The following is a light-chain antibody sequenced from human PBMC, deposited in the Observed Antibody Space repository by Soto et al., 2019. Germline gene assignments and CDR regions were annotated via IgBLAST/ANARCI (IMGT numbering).Light chain of an antibody. Sequence: DIQMTQSPSSLSASVGDRVTIICRASQSVSTRLAWYQQKPGKAPKVLIYDASSWAGGVPSRFSGSGSGTDFTLTISSLHPEDFAVYFCQQFKNYPITFGQGTRLEIK. J-gene: IGKJ5*01. CDR2: DAS. V-gene: IGKV1-5*02. CDR1: QSVSTR. CDR3: QQFKNYPIT.